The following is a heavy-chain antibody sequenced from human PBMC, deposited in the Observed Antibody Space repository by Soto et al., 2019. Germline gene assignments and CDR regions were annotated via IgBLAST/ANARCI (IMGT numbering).Heavy chain of an antibody. J-gene: IGHJ4*02. CDR1: GGSINNYY. V-gene: IGHV4-59*01. CDR2: IYNRGST. Sequence: SETLSLTCTVSGGSINNYYWNWIRQPPGKGLEWIGYIYNRGSTNYNPSIKSRVTISVDTSKNQFSLKLSSVTAADTAVYYCARAHMVRGILYFDYWGQGTLVTVSS. D-gene: IGHD3-10*01. CDR3: ARAHMVRGILYFDY.